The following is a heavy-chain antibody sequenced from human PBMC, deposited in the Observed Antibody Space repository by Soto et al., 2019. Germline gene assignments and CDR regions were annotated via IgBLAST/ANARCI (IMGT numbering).Heavy chain of an antibody. V-gene: IGHV4-34*01. CDR2: INHSGSA. D-gene: IGHD2-8*01. CDR1: GGSFSGYY. J-gene: IGHJ5*02. Sequence: QVQLQQWGAGLLQPSETLSLTCAVYGGSFSGYYLSWIRQPPGKGLEWIGEINHSGSANYNPSLKSRVTISVDPSKNQVSLMLSSVTAAGTAVYYCATGRIVLMTWVEGTMVTVSS. CDR3: ATGRIVLMT.